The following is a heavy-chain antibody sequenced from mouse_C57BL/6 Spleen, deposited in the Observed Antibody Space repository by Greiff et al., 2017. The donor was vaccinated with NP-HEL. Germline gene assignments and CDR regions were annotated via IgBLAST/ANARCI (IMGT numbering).Heavy chain of an antibody. D-gene: IGHD2-3*01. Sequence: EVMLVESGGDLVKPGGSLKLSCAASGFTFSSYGMSWVRQTPDKRLEWVATISSGGSYTYYPDSVKGRFTISRDNAKNTLYLQMSSLKSEDTAMYYCARQRMMVTTGAMDYWGQGTSVTVSS. CDR2: ISSGGSYT. CDR1: GFTFSSYG. CDR3: ARQRMMVTTGAMDY. J-gene: IGHJ4*01. V-gene: IGHV5-6*01.